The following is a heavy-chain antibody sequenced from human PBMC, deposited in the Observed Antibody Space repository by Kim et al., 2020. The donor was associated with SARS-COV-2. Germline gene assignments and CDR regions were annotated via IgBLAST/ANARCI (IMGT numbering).Heavy chain of an antibody. Sequence: ASVKVSCKASGYTFTGYYMHWVRQAPGQGLEWMGRINPNSGGTNYAQKFQGRVTMTRDTSISTAYMELSRLRSDDTAVYYCAREDYDFWSGYNLGYYGMDVWGQGTTVTVSS. J-gene: IGHJ6*02. V-gene: IGHV1-2*06. CDR1: GYTFTGYY. D-gene: IGHD3-3*01. CDR2: INPNSGGT. CDR3: AREDYDFWSGYNLGYYGMDV.